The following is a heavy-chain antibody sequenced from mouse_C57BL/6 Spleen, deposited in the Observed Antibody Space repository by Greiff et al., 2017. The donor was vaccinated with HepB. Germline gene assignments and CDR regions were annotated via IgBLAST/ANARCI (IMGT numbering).Heavy chain of an antibody. CDR2: ISSGGDYI. J-gene: IGHJ4*01. D-gene: IGHD2-12*01. Sequence: EVQLQESGEGLVKPGGSLKLSCAASGFTFSSYAMSWVRQTPEKRLEWVAYISSGGDYIYYADTVKGRFTISRDNARNTLYLQMSSLKSEDTAMYYCTRSFTTDYAMDYWGQGTSVTVSS. CDR3: TRSFTTDYAMDY. CDR1: GFTFSSYA. V-gene: IGHV5-9-1*02.